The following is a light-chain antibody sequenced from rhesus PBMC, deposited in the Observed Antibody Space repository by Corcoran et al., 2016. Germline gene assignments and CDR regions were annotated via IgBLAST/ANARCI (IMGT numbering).Light chain of an antibody. Sequence: QSALTQPPEESKSLGEWVTISCTGTSRDSGGYNDVSWYQQHPGTAPRLLIYDVSKRPSGVSDRFSGSKSGNTASLTISGLQAEDEADYYCCSYRGGSTFIFGAGTRLTVL. J-gene: IGLJ1*01. V-gene: IGLV2S9*01. CDR1: SRDSGGYND. CDR3: CSYRGGSTFI. CDR2: DVS.